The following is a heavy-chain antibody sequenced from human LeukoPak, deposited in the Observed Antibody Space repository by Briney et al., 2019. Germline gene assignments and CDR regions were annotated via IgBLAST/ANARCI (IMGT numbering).Heavy chain of an antibody. J-gene: IGHJ4*02. V-gene: IGHV3-23*01. CDR1: GFTFSSYA. CDR2: ISDSGGST. Sequence: PGGSLRLSCAASGFTFSSYAMSWVRQAPGKGLEWVSAISDSGGSTYYADSVKGRFTISRDNSKNTLYLQVNSLRAEDTAVYYCAKRVAVAGTSSLADYWGQGTLVTVSS. D-gene: IGHD6-19*01. CDR3: AKRVAVAGTSSLADY.